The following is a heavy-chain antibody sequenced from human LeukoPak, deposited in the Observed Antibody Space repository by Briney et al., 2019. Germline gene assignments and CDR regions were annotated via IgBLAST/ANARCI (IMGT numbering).Heavy chain of an antibody. J-gene: IGHJ4*02. CDR1: GGSISSYY. CDR3: ASLYSGSYDTGSFDYFNY. CDR2: MYYSGST. V-gene: IGHV4-59*01. D-gene: IGHD1-26*01. Sequence: PSETQSLTCTVSGGSISSYYWSWIRQPPGKGLEWIGYMYYSGSTNYNPSLKSRVTISVDTSKNQFSLKLSSVTAADTAVYYCASLYSGSYDTGSFDYFNYWGQGTLVTVSS.